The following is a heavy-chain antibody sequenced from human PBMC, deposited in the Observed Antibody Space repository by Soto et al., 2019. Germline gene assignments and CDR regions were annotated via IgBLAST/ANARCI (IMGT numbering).Heavy chain of an antibody. CDR1: GFSLDTRGVG. J-gene: IGHJ4*02. V-gene: IGHV2-5*02. Sequence: SGPTLVNPTQTLTLTCTFSGFSLDTRGVGVGWIRQPPGQALEWLTLIYWDDDKRYSPSMKSRLTITKDTSKNQVVLTMTNMDPVDSATYYCARDSSGWYGFDYWGQGTLVTVSS. CDR2: IYWDDDK. D-gene: IGHD6-19*01. CDR3: ARDSSGWYGFDY.